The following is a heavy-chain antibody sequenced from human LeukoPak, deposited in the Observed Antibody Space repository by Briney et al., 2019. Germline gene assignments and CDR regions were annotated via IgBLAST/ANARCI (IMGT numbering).Heavy chain of an antibody. CDR1: GFTFSSYG. V-gene: IGHV3-30*18. Sequence: GGSLRLSCAASGFTFSSYGMHWVRQAPGKGVEWVAVISYDGSNKYYADSVKGRFTISRDNSKNTLYLQMNSLRAEDTAVCYCAKGTGECYFDYWGQGTLVTVSS. CDR2: ISYDGSNK. D-gene: IGHD7-27*01. CDR3: AKGTGECYFDY. J-gene: IGHJ4*02.